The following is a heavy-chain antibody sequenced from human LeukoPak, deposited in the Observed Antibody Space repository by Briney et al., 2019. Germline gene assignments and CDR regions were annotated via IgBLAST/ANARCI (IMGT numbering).Heavy chain of an antibody. V-gene: IGHV3-48*01. J-gene: IGHJ4*02. CDR1: GFTFSSYS. CDR3: VEKYGGPREGGFDY. Sequence: PGGSLRLSCAASGFTFSSYSMNWVRQAPGKGLEWVSYISSSSSTIYYADSVKGRFTISRDNAKNSLYLQMNSLRAEDTAVYYCVEKYGGPREGGFDYWGQGTLVTVSS. CDR2: ISSSSSTI. D-gene: IGHD4-23*01.